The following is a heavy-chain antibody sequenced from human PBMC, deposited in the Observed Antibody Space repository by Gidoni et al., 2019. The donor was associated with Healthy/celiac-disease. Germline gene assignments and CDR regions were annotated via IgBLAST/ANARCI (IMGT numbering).Heavy chain of an antibody. CDR2: IVVGSGNT. V-gene: IGHV1-58*01. CDR1: GFTFTSSA. Sequence: QMQLVQSGPEVKKPGTSVKVSCKASGFTFTSSAVQWVRQARGQRLEWIGWIVVGSGNTNYAQKFQERVTITRDMSTSTAYMELSSLRSEDTAVYYCAADQGEGGYFDYWGQGTLVTVSS. J-gene: IGHJ4*02. CDR3: AADQGEGGYFDY. D-gene: IGHD3-10*01.